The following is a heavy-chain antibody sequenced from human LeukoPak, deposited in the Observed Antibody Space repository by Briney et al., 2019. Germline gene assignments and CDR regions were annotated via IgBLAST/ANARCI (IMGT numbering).Heavy chain of an antibody. CDR2: INHSGST. V-gene: IGHV4-34*01. CDR1: GGSFSGYY. J-gene: IGHJ5*02. Sequence: SETLSLTCAVYGGSFSGYYWSWIRQPPGKGLEWIGEINHSGSTNYNPSFKSRVTISVDTSKNQFSLKLSSVTAADTAVYYCASARVEAAAGTDWFDPWGQGTLVTVSS. CDR3: ASARVEAAAGTDWFDP. D-gene: IGHD6-13*01.